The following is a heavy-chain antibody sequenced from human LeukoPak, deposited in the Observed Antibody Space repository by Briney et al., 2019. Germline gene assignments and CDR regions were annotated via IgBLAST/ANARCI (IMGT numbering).Heavy chain of an antibody. CDR2: MNPNSGNT. D-gene: IGHD4/OR15-4a*01. CDR1: GYTFTSYD. CDR3: ARDPSIRRLYYFDY. Sequence: ASVKVSCKASGYTFTSYDINWVRQATGQGLEWMGWMNPNSGNTGYAQKFQGRVTMTRNTSISTAYMELSSLRSEDTAVYYCARDPSIRRLYYFDYWGQGTLVTVSS. V-gene: IGHV1-8*01. J-gene: IGHJ4*02.